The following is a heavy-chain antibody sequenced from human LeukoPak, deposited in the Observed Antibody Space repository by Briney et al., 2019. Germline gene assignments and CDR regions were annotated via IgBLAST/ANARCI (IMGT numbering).Heavy chain of an antibody. D-gene: IGHD3-10*01. CDR2: IFPVDSDT. Sequence: GESLKISCKGSGYSFTSYWIGWVRQMPGKGLEWMGIIFPVDSDTRYSPSFQGQVTISADKSITTAYLQWSSLKASDTAMYYCARQTRLSMVRGVITSWTWFDPWGQGTLVTVSS. V-gene: IGHV5-51*01. CDR3: ARQTRLSMVRGVITSWTWFDP. J-gene: IGHJ5*02. CDR1: GYSFTSYW.